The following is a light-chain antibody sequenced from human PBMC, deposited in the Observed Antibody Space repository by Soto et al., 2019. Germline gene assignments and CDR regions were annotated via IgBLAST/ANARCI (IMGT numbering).Light chain of an antibody. CDR3: SSYTTSSTLLYV. CDR1: SSDVGGYNS. Sequence: QSALTQPASVSGSPGQSITISCTGTSSDVGGYNSVSWYQQHPGKAPKLMIYEVSNRPSGVSNRFSGSKSGNTASLTISGLQAEDEADDYCSSYTTSSTLLYVFGTGTKVTVL. CDR2: EVS. J-gene: IGLJ1*01. V-gene: IGLV2-14*01.